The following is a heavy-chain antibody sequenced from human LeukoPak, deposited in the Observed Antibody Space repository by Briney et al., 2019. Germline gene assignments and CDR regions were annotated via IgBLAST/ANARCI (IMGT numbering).Heavy chain of an antibody. CDR3: ARGINYGNYFDY. D-gene: IGHD4-17*01. CDR1: GHSISSCGYS. Sequence: SETLSLTCAVSGHSISSCGYSWSRIRQPPGKGLEWIGYIYHSGSTYYNPSLKSRVTISVDRSKNQYSLKLSSVTAADTAVYCCARGINYGNYFDYWGQGTLVTVSS. CDR2: IYHSGST. J-gene: IGHJ4*02. V-gene: IGHV4-30-2*01.